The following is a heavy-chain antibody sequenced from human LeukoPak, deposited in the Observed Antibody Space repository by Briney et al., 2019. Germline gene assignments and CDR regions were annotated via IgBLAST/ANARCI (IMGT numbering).Heavy chain of an antibody. D-gene: IGHD6-13*01. V-gene: IGHV5-51*01. CDR1: GYRFTDYW. CDR2: IYPGDSEI. J-gene: IGHJ4*02. CDR3: ARLDSPRLGNSWYIY. Sequence: MPGESLKISCKGSGYRFTDYWIGWVRQMPGKGLEWMGIIYPGDSEIRYSPSFQGQVTFSADKSITTAYLQWSSLKVSDTAMYYYARLDSPRLGNSWYIYWGQGTLVTVSS.